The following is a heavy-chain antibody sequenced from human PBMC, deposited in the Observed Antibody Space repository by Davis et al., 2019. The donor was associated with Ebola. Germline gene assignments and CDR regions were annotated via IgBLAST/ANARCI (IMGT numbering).Heavy chain of an antibody. CDR2: INPNSGGT. CDR1: GGTFSSYA. CDR3: AGVYYDSSGAYVDY. Sequence: ASVKVSCKASGGTFSSYAISWVRQAPGQGLEWMGWINPNSGGTNYAQKFQGRVTMTRDTSISTAYMELSRLRSDDTAVYYCAGVYYDSSGAYVDYWGQGTLVTVSS. D-gene: IGHD3-22*01. V-gene: IGHV1-2*02. J-gene: IGHJ4*02.